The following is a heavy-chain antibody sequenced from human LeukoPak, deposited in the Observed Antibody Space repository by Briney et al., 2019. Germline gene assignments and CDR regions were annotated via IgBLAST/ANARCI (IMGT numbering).Heavy chain of an antibody. D-gene: IGHD4-17*01. Sequence: GGSLRLSCAASGFTFSSYGMHWVCQAPGKGLEWVAVISYDGSNKYYADSVKGRFTISRDNSKNTLYLQMNSLRAEDTAVYYCAREGGGNGDRSFDYWGQGTLVTVSS. J-gene: IGHJ4*02. CDR3: AREGGGNGDRSFDY. V-gene: IGHV3-30*03. CDR2: ISYDGSNK. CDR1: GFTFSSYG.